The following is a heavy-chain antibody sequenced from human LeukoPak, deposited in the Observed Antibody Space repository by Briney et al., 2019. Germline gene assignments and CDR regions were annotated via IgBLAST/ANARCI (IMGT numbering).Heavy chain of an antibody. Sequence: GGSLRLSCAASGFTVSSNYMSWVRQAPGKGLEWVSVIYSGGSTYYADSVKGRFTISRDNSKNTLYLQMNSLRAEDTAVYYCARAHLDILTPNWFDPWGQGTLVTVSS. CDR1: GFTVSSNY. V-gene: IGHV3-53*01. CDR3: ARAHLDILTPNWFDP. J-gene: IGHJ5*02. D-gene: IGHD3-9*01. CDR2: IYSGGST.